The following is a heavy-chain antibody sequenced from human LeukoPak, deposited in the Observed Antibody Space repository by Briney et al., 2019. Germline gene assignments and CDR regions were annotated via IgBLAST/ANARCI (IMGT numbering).Heavy chain of an antibody. CDR1: GYTFTNHD. Sequence: ASVKVACKASGYTFTNHDISWVRQAPGKGLEWMGWISVYSGNTHYAQDFQCRVPMTPDTSTSTAYMELRSLRADDTAVYYCARHGRAVMNVWFDHWGQGTLVSVSS. J-gene: IGHJ5*02. CDR2: ISVYSGNT. CDR3: ARHGRAVMNVWFDH. V-gene: IGHV1-18*01. D-gene: IGHD1-26*01.